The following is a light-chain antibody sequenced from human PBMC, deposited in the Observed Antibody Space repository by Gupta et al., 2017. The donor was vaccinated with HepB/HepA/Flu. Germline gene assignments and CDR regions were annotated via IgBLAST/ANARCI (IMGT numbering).Light chain of an antibody. Sequence: SYDLTQPPPPSVSPGQTARIPCSGDALPRQQAFCFEQRPGHAPEMIVYKDLERPSGIPERFSGSTPGTTVTLTSSGVQAGDEADYYCRSADSSGTYVVLGGGTKLAVL. CDR3: RSADSSGTYVV. J-gene: IGLJ3*02. CDR2: KDL. V-gene: IGLV3-25*03. CDR1: ALPRQQ.